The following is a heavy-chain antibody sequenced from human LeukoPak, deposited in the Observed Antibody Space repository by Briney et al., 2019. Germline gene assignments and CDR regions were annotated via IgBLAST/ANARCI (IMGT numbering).Heavy chain of an antibody. V-gene: IGHV3-7*01. D-gene: IGHD5-18*01. J-gene: IGHJ3*02. Sequence: PGGSLRLSYAASGFTFSSYWMSWVRQAPGKGLEWVANIKQDGSEKYYVDSVKGRFTISRDNAKNSLYLQMNSLRAEDTAVYYCARAAAIEYSYVLGAFDIWGQGTMVTVSS. CDR3: ARAAAIEYSYVLGAFDI. CDR2: IKQDGSEK. CDR1: GFTFSSYW.